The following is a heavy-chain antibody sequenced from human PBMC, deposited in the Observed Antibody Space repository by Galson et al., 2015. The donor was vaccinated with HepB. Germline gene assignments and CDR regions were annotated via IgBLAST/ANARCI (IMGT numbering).Heavy chain of an antibody. CDR3: ASSSSWYVRNDY. Sequence: SLRLSCAASGFTFSSYAMHWVRQAPGKGLEWVAVISYDGSDKYYADSVKGRFTISRDNSKNTLYLQMNSLRAEDTAVYYCASSSSWYVRNDYWGQGTLVTVSS. D-gene: IGHD6-13*01. V-gene: IGHV3-30*04. J-gene: IGHJ4*02. CDR1: GFTFSSYA. CDR2: ISYDGSDK.